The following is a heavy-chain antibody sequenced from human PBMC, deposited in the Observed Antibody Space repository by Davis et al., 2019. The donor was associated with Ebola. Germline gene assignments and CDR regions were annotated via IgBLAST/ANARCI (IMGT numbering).Heavy chain of an antibody. Sequence: PGGPFRPPFPAPGFTFNTNEMNWFRQAPGKGLEWFSYIIVSGSTTYSTDPVKARFTISRDNPKNPLYLQMNTLRVEDTAIYYCVPGTWIRGQGTLVTVSS. CDR3: VPGTWI. J-gene: IGHJ4*02. V-gene: IGHV3-48*03. CDR1: GFTFNTNE. D-gene: IGHD5-18*01. CDR2: IIVSGSTT.